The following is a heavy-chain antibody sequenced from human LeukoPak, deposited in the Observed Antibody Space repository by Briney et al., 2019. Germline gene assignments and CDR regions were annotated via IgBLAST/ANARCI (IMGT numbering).Heavy chain of an antibody. CDR2: TYLTSRWHT. D-gene: IGHD1-26*01. Sequence: SQTLSLTCVVSGDTVSSGSAIWNWLRQSPSRGIEWLGRTYLTSRWHTEYAVAVKSRLVVSRDTSKNQFSLQLNSVTPEDTALYYCAREVRGSLDYWGQGALVTVSS. V-gene: IGHV6-1*01. J-gene: IGHJ4*02. CDR1: GDTVSSGSAI. CDR3: AREVRGSLDY.